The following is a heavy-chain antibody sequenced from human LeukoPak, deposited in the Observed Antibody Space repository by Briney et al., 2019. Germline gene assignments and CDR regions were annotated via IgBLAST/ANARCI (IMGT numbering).Heavy chain of an antibody. CDR3: ARDTPLVRLGELSPNYYYYYGMDV. V-gene: IGHV3-7*01. CDR2: IKQDGSEK. CDR1: GFSFRDYW. J-gene: IGHJ6*02. D-gene: IGHD3-16*02. Sequence: GGSLRLSCGASGFSFRDYWMSWVRQAPGKGLEWVANIKQDGSEKYYVDSVKGRFTISRDNAKDSLYLQMNSLRAEDTAVYYCARDTPLVRLGELSPNYYYYYGMDVWGQGTTVTVSS.